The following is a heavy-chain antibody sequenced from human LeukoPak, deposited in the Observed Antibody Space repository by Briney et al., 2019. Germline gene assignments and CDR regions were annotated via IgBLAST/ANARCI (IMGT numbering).Heavy chain of an antibody. CDR2: ISYDGSNK. CDR1: GFTFSSYA. D-gene: IGHD3-22*01. J-gene: IGHJ4*02. V-gene: IGHV3-30-3*01. Sequence: PGGSLGLSCAASGFTFSSYAMHWVRQAPGKGLEWVAVISYDGSNKYYADSVKGRFTISRDNSKNTLYLQMNSLRAEDTAVYYCARESYYDSSSDYWGQGTLVTVSS. CDR3: ARESYYDSSSDY.